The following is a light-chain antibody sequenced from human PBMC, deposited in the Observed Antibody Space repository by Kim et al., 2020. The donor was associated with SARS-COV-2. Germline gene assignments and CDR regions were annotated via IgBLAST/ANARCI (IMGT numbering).Light chain of an antibody. J-gene: IGLJ1*01. V-gene: IGLV3-1*01. CDR3: QAWDSSTVV. CDR2: QDD. Sequence: SYELTQPPSVSVSPGQTASITCSGDELGDKYTCWYQQKPGQSPVLVIYQDDKRPSGIPERFSGSNSGNAATLTISGTQARDEADYYCQAWDSSTVVFGTG. CDR1: ELGDKY.